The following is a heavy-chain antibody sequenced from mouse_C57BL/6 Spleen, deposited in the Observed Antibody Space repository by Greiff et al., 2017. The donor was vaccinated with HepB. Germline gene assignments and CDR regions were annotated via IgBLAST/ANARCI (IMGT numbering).Heavy chain of an antibody. V-gene: IGHV5-9-1*02. D-gene: IGHD2-2*01. CDR2: ISSGGDYI. CDR3: TREGLRRALYYAMDY. Sequence: EVNVVESGEGLVKPGGSLKLSCAASGFTFSSYAMSWVRQTPEKRLEWVAYISSGGDYIYYADTVKGRFTISRDNARNTLYLQMSSLKSEDTAMYYCTREGLRRALYYAMDYWGQGTSVTVSS. J-gene: IGHJ4*01. CDR1: GFTFSSYA.